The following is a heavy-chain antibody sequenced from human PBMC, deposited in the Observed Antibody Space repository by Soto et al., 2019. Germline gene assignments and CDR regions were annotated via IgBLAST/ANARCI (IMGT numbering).Heavy chain of an antibody. V-gene: IGHV3-64*01. J-gene: IGHJ4*02. CDR3: ARGPGYYFDY. CDR2: ISSNGGST. Sequence: GGSLRLSCAASGFTFSSYAMHWVRQAPGKGLEYVSAISSNGGSTYYANSVKGRFTISRDNSKNTLYLQMGSLRAEDMAVYYCARGPGYYFDYWGQATLVTVSS. CDR1: GFTFSSYA.